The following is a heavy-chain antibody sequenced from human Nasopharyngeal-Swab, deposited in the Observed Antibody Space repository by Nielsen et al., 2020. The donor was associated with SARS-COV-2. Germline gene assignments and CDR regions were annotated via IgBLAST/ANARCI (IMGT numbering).Heavy chain of an antibody. J-gene: IGHJ3*02. CDR3: ARARPRLSRSIAAAGLDTFDI. CDR2: MSYDGSNK. Sequence: GGSLRLSCAASGFNFSSHDIHWVRQAPGKGLEWVAFMSYDGSNKYYADSVKGRFTISRDNSNNTLYLQMSSLRPEDTAVYFCARARPRLSRSIAAAGLDTFDIWGQGTMVTVSS. V-gene: IGHV3-30-3*01. D-gene: IGHD6-13*01. CDR1: GFNFSSHD.